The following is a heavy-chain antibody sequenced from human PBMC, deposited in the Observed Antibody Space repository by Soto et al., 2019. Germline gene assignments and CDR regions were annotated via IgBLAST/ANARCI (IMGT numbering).Heavy chain of an antibody. D-gene: IGHD3-10*01. V-gene: IGHV4-31*03. Sequence: QVQLQESGPGLVKPSQTLSLTCTVSGDSISSRTYYWNWIRQLPGKGLECIGYIFYTGSTYYNPSLKGRLTISTDTSKNQFSLSLRSVTAADTAVYYCAREGRHSGGMRDNWFDPWGQGTLGTVAS. CDR3: AREGRHSGGMRDNWFDP. CDR2: IFYTGST. J-gene: IGHJ5*02. CDR1: GDSISSRTYY.